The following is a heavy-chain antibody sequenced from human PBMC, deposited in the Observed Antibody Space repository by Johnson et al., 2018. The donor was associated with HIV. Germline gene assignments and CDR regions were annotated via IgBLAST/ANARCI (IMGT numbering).Heavy chain of an antibody. CDR1: GFTFSSYA. CDR2: ISSNGGST. CDR3: ARDFVAFGECTAFDI. D-gene: IGHD3-10*01. J-gene: IGHJ3*02. Sequence: VQLVESGGGLVQPGGSLRLSCAASGFTFSSYAMYWVRQAPGKGLEYVSAISSNGGSTYYANSVKGRFTISRDNARNSLYLQMNRLRAEDTALYYCARDFVAFGECTAFDIWGQGTRVTVSS. V-gene: IGHV3-64*01.